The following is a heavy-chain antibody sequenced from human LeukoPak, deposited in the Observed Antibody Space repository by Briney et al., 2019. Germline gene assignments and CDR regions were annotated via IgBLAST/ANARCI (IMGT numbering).Heavy chain of an antibody. J-gene: IGHJ4*02. CDR2: IYYSGSS. CDR1: GGSISPYY. D-gene: IGHD6-19*01. V-gene: IGHV4-59*08. Sequence: SETLSLTCSVSGGSISPYYWSWIRQPPGKGLEWIGYIYYSGSSNYNPSLKSRITISVDTSKNQFSLNLSSVTAADTAVYYCARHRGYSSGLFEYWGQGTLVTVSS. CDR3: ARHRGYSSGLFEY.